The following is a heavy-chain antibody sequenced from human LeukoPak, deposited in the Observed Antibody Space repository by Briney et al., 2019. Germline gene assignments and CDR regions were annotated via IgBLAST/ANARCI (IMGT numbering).Heavy chain of an antibody. V-gene: IGHV3-23*01. J-gene: IGHJ4*02. CDR3: APSIAARRSLDY. CDR1: GFTFSSYA. CDR2: ISGSGGST. D-gene: IGHD6-6*01. Sequence: GGSLRLSCAASGFTFSSYAMSWVRQAPGKGLEWVSAISGSGGSTYYADSVKGRFTISRDNSKNTLYLQMNSLRAEDTAVYYCAPSIAARRSLDYWGQGTLVTVSS.